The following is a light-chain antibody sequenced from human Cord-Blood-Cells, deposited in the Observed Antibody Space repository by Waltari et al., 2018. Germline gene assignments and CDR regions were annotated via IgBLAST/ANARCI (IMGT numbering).Light chain of an antibody. J-gene: IGLJ1*01. CDR1: SSDVGGCNY. CDR2: DVS. V-gene: IGLV2-11*01. Sequence: QSALTQPRSVSGSPGQPVTISCTGTSSDVGGCNYVSWYQQHPGKAPKLMIYDVSKRPSGVPDRFSGSKSGSTASLTISGLQAEDEAEYYCCSYAGSYTYVFGTGTKVTVL. CDR3: CSYAGSYTYV.